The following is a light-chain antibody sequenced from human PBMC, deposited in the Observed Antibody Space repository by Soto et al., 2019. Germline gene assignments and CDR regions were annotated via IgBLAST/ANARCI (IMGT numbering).Light chain of an antibody. CDR2: NNI. J-gene: IGLJ3*02. V-gene: IGLV1-44*01. CDR3: AVWDDSLNGGV. CDR1: SSNIGSNT. Sequence: QSVLTQPPSASRTPGQRVAISCSGSSSNIGSNTVSWYQQLPGTAPKLLIYNNIQRPSGVPDRFSGSKSGTSASLAISGLQSEDEADYYCAVWDDSLNGGVFGGGTKLTVL.